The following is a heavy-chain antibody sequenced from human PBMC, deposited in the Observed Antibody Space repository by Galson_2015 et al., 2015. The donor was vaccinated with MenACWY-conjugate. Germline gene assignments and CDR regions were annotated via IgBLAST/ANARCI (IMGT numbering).Heavy chain of an antibody. J-gene: IGHJ6*02. CDR3: ARAGYGTNTMCPGPYYYGMDV. CDR2: IIPKTGGT. V-gene: IGHV1-2*04. Sequence: SVKVSCKASGYTFTDYYIHWVRKAPGQGLEWMGWIIPKTGGTHYAQKFQGLVTLTRDTSISTAYMELSRLISDDTAVYYCARAGYGTNTMCPGPYYYGMDVWGQGTTVTVSS. CDR1: GYTFTDYY. D-gene: IGHD2-8*01.